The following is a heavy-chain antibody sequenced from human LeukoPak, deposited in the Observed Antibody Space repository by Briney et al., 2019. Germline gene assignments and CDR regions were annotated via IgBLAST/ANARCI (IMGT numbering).Heavy chain of an antibody. J-gene: IGHJ6*03. Sequence: GGSLRLSCSASGFTFSSYAMHWVRQAPGKGLEWVAVISYDGSNKYYADSVKGRFTNSRDNSKNTLYLQMNSLRAEDTAVYYCARDIPSYGAWGYYYYYMDVWGKGTTVTVSS. CDR2: ISYDGSNK. D-gene: IGHD2-21*01. CDR1: GFTFSSYA. V-gene: IGHV3-30*04. CDR3: ARDIPSYGAWGYYYYYMDV.